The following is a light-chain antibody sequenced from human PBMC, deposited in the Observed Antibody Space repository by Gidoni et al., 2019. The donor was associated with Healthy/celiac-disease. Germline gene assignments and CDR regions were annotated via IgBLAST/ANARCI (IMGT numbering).Light chain of an antibody. CDR2: AAS. CDR1: QSISSY. V-gene: IGKV1-39*01. J-gene: IGKJ1*01. Sequence: DIQLTQSPSSLYASVGDRVTITCRASQSISSYLNWYQQKPGKAPKLLIFAASSLQSGFPSRFSGSGSGTDFPLTISSLQPEDFATYYCQHSYSTPWTFGQGTKVEIK. CDR3: QHSYSTPWT.